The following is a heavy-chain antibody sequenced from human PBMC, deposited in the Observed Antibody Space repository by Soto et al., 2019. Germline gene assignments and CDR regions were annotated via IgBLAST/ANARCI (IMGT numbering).Heavy chain of an antibody. V-gene: IGHV3-30*19. Sequence: QVQLVESGGGVVQPGRALRLSCAVFGFTFSTHVFHWVRQAPGKGLEWVAVMSADGRTIYYADSVKGRFTISRDNSKNTVFLXXXXXXXXXXXXXXXXXXXXXXXXCQGNDGFDIWGQGTMVTVSS. CDR1: GFTFSTHV. CDR3: XXXXXXXXXCQGNDGFDI. CDR2: MSADGRTI. J-gene: IGHJ3*02.